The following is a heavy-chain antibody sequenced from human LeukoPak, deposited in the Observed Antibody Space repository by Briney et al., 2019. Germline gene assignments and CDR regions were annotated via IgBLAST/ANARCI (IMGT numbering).Heavy chain of an antibody. Sequence: PGRSLRLACAASGFTFSSYEMNSVRQAPGKGLEWVSYINSGGGTIYYADSGKGRFTISRDNAKNSLYLQRNSLRAADTVVYYCAREARGGGYDRDYYYYYMDVWGKGTTVTVSS. CDR3: AREARGGGYDRDYYYYYMDV. CDR2: INSGGGTI. D-gene: IGHD5-12*01. V-gene: IGHV3-48*03. J-gene: IGHJ6*03. CDR1: GFTFSSYE.